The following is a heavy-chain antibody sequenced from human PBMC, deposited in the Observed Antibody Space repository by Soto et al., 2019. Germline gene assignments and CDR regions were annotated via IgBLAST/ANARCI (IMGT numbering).Heavy chain of an antibody. CDR1: GYTSTGYY. CDR3: ARDRAITMIVTLYYGMDV. D-gene: IGHD3-22*01. J-gene: IGHJ6*02. CDR2: INPNSGGT. Sequence: ASVKVSCKASGYTSTGYYMHWVRQAPGQGLEWMGWINPNSGGTNYAQKFQGWVTMTRDTSISTAYMELSRLRSDDTAVYYCARDRAITMIVTLYYGMDVWGQGTTVTVSS. V-gene: IGHV1-2*04.